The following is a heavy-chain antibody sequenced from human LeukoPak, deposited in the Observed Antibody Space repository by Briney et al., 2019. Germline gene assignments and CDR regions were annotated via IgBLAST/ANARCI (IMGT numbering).Heavy chain of an antibody. D-gene: IGHD3-22*01. CDR1: GFTFSTYS. J-gene: IGHJ6*02. CDR3: AKCGSYDSSPYYYYYGMDV. CDR2: ISSSSTYI. V-gene: IGHV3-21*01. Sequence: GGSLRLSCAASGFTFSTYSMNWVRQAPGKGLEWVSSISSSSTYIYYADSVKGRFTISRDNAKNSLFLQMNSLRAEDTAVYYCAKCGSYDSSPYYYYYGMDVWGQGTTVTVSS.